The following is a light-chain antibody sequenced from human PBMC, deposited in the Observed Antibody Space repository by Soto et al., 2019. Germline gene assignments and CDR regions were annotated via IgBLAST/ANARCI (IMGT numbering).Light chain of an antibody. V-gene: IGLV1-47*01. Sequence: QSVLTQPPSASGTPGQRVTISCSGSSSNIGTNYVSWYQQLPGTAPKLLIYRNNQRPSGVPDRFSGSKSGTSASLAISGLRSEDEADYYCAAWDGGLSALFGGGTKLTVL. CDR3: AAWDGGLSAL. CDR2: RNN. CDR1: SSNIGTNY. J-gene: IGLJ2*01.